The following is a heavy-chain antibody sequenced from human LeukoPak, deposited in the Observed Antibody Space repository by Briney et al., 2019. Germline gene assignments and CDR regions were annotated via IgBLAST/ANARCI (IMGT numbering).Heavy chain of an antibody. D-gene: IGHD2-15*01. V-gene: IGHV4-30-2*01. CDR2: IYHSGST. Sequence: SQTLSLTCAVSGGSISSGGYSWSWIRQPPGKGLEWIGYIYHSGSTYYNPSLKSRVTISVDRSKNQFSLKLSSVTAADTAVYYCAREGGGDCSGGSCYSNWFDPWGQGTLVTVSS. CDR3: AREGGGDCSGGSCYSNWFDP. CDR1: GGSISSGGYS. J-gene: IGHJ5*02.